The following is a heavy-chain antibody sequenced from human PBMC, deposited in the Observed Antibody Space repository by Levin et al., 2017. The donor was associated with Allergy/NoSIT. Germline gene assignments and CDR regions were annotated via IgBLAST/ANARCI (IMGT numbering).Heavy chain of an antibody. V-gene: IGHV3-23*01. CDR2: ISGSGGTT. CDR1: GLTFSSPA. Sequence: LSLTCAASGLTFSSPAMSWVRQAPGKGLEWVSGISGSGGTTYYADSVKGRFTISRDNSKNTLYLQMNSLRAEDTAVYYCAKYGAAIPFYYYYYMDVWGKGTTVTVSS. D-gene: IGHD2-21*02. J-gene: IGHJ6*03. CDR3: AKYGAAIPFYYYYYMDV.